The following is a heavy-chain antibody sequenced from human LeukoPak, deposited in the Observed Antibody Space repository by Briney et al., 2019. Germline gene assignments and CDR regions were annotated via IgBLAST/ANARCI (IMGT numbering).Heavy chain of an antibody. V-gene: IGHV3-23*01. J-gene: IGHJ6*02. CDR3: AKRQRLVKVYYGMDV. Sequence: GGSLRLSCAGSGFSISSNGMSWVRQAPGKGLEWVSAINESPPRTYYADSVKGRFTISRDDSKNTLYLQINSLIAEDTAIYYCAKRQRLVKVYYGMDVWGQGTTVTVSS. D-gene: IGHD2-8*02. CDR2: INESPPRT. CDR1: GFSISSNG.